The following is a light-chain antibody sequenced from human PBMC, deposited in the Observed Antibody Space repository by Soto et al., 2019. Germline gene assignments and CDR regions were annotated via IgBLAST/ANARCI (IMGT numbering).Light chain of an antibody. Sequence: EIVMTQAPATLSVSPGERATLSCRASQSVGSDLAWYQHTPGQPPRLLIYGASTRATGIPDRFRGSKSGTGFTLTIRGLEPEDAALYYCQQYGSSPITFGQGTRLEIK. CDR1: QSVGSD. CDR3: QQYGSSPIT. CDR2: GAS. J-gene: IGKJ5*01. V-gene: IGKV3-15*01.